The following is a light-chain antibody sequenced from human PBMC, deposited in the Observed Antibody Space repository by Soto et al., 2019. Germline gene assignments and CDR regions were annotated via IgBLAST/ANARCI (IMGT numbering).Light chain of an antibody. V-gene: IGKV3-11*01. CDR1: QSVSSY. CDR3: QHSSSSPST. J-gene: IGKJ4*01. Sequence: EIVLTQSPATLSLSPGDRATLSCRASQSVSSYLAWYQQKPGQAPRLLIYDASTRATGIPARFSGSGSGKDFTLTSTSVEPEDFAVYYCQHSSSSPSTFGRGTKVEIK. CDR2: DAS.